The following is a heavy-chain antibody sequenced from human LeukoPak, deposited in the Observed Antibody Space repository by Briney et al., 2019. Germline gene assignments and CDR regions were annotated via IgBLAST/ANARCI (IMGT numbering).Heavy chain of an antibody. CDR3: ASFAGYGAAAGT. D-gene: IGHD6-13*01. Sequence: SETLSLTCAVYGGSFSGYYWSWIRQHPGKGLEWIGYIYYSGSTYYNPSLKSRVTISVDTSKNQFSLKLSSVTAADTAVYYCASFAGYGAAAGTWGQGTLVTVSS. CDR1: GGSFSGYY. CDR2: IYYSGST. J-gene: IGHJ5*02. V-gene: IGHV4-31*11.